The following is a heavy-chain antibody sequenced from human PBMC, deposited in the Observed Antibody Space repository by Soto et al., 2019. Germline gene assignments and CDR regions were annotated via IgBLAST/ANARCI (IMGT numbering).Heavy chain of an antibody. Sequence: SETLSLTCTVSGGSITGGSIRSTTFCWGWMRRPPGKGLEWIASFFIGGNTYYNPSLKSRVTISVDTSKNQFSLKLTSLTAADTAVYYCARRVQTNSVVVQDNWLDPWGQGTLVTVS. CDR2: FFIGGNT. V-gene: IGHV4-39*07. CDR3: ARRVQTNSVVVQDNWLDP. J-gene: IGHJ5*02. CDR1: GGSITGGSIRSTTFC. D-gene: IGHD2-15*01.